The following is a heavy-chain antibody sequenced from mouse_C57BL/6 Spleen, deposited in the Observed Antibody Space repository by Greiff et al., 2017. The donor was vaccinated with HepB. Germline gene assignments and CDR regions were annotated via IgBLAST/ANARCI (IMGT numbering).Heavy chain of an antibody. V-gene: IGHV1-50*01. CDR3: ARAYYYGSSYYFDY. D-gene: IGHD1-1*01. CDR1: GYTFTSYW. CDR2: IDPSDSYT. Sequence: QVQLQQPGAELVKPGASVKLSCKASGYTFTSYWMQWVKQRPGQGLEWIGEIDPSDSYTNYNQKFKGKATLTVDTSSSTAYMELARLTSEDSAVYYCARAYYYGSSYYFDYWGQGTTLTVSS. J-gene: IGHJ2*01.